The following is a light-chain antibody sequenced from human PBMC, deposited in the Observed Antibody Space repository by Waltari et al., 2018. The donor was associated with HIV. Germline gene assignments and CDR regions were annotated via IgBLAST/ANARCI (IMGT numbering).Light chain of an antibody. J-gene: IGKJ5*01. CDR2: AAS. V-gene: IGKV3-20*01. CDR1: QSVSTTY. CDR3: QQYGSSPIT. Sequence: EIVLTQSPGTLSLSSGERATISCRASQSVSTTYLAWYQQKPGQAPRLLIYAASSRATGIPDRFGGSGSGTDFTLTISRLEPEDCAVYYCQQYGSSPITFGQGTRLEIK.